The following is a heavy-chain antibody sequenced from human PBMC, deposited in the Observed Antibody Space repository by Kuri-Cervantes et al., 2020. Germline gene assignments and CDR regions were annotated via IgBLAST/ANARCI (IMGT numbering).Heavy chain of an antibody. D-gene: IGHD5-18*01. CDR1: GGSISSSSYY. V-gene: IGHV4-39*01. Sequence: SETLCLTCTVSGGSISSSSYYWGWIRQPPGKGLEWIGSINYSASTYYNPSLKSPVTISVDTSKIQFTLKLCSVTAADTAVYYSASPNPVGTVGDWGQGTLVTVSS. J-gene: IGHJ4*02. CDR2: INYSAST. CDR3: ASPNPVGTVGD.